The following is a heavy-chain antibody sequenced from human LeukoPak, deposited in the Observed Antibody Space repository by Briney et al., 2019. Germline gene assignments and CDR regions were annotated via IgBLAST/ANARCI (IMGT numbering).Heavy chain of an antibody. CDR2: IKEDGSET. J-gene: IGHJ4*02. CDR3: ARSNRGSLDH. V-gene: IGHV3-7*05. D-gene: IGHD2/OR15-2a*01. CDR1: GFTFGGYW. Sequence: GGSLRLSCAASGFTFGGYWMRWVRQAPGKGLEWVASIKEDGSETNYVDSVKGRFTISRDNAQNSLDLQMNSLRAEDTALYYCARSNRGSLDHWGQGTLVTVSS.